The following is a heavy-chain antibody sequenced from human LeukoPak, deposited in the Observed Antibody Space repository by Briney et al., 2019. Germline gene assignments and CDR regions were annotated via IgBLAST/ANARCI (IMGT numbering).Heavy chain of an antibody. V-gene: IGHV3-53*01. Sequence: GGSLRLSCAVSGFTVSSTHMVWVRQAPGKGLEWVSVIYTGGNSYYAGSVQGRFIISRDISKNTLYLQMNSLRAEDSALYYCAILGAFDIWGQGTMVTVSS. CDR1: GFTVSSTH. CDR2: IYTGGNS. J-gene: IGHJ3*02. CDR3: AILGAFDI.